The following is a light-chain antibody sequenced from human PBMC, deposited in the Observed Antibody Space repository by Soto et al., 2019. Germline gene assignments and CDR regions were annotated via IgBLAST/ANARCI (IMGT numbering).Light chain of an antibody. CDR1: QSISSY. V-gene: IGKV1-39*01. Sequence: DIQMTPSPSSLSASVGDRVTITCRASQSISSYLNWYQQKPGKAPKLLIYAASSLQSGVPSRFSGSGSGTEFTLTISSLQPEDFATYYCQQNYSPPYTVGQGTKLEIK. J-gene: IGKJ2*01. CDR3: QQNYSPPYT. CDR2: AAS.